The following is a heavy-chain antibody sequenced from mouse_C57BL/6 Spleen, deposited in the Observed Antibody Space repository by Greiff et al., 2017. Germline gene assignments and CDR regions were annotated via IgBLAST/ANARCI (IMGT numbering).Heavy chain of an antibody. J-gene: IGHJ2*01. CDR3: VKAAQGYETGYYFDY. CDR2: IRNKANGYTT. Sequence: DVKLVESGGGLVQPGASLRLSCAASGFTFTDYYMSWVRQPPGKAPERLALIRNKANGYTTEYTASVKGRFTISRDNSQNILYLQMNTLRAEDSATYYCVKAAQGYETGYYFDYWGQGTTLTVSS. CDR1: GFTFTDYY. D-gene: IGHD2-2*01. V-gene: IGHV7-4*01.